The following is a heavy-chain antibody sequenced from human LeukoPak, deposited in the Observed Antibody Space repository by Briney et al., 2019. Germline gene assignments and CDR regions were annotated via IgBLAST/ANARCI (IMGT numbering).Heavy chain of an antibody. D-gene: IGHD3-10*01. CDR3: ARHVRGLLWFGSWPLDP. CDR1: GGSFSGYY. V-gene: IGHV4-34*01. CDR2: INHSGST. Sequence: SETLSLTCAVYGGSFSGYYWSWIRQPPGKWLEWIGEINHSGSTNYNPSLKSRVTISVDTSKNQFSLKLSSVTAADTAVYYCARHVRGLLWFGSWPLDPWGQGTLVTVSS. J-gene: IGHJ5*02.